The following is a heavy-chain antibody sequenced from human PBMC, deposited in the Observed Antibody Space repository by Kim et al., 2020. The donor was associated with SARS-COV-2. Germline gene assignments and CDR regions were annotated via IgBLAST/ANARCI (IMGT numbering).Heavy chain of an antibody. CDR2: MNPNLGNT. V-gene: IGHV1-8*01. Sequence: ASVKVSCKASGYSFTGYDINWVRQATGQGLEWTGWMNPNLGNTGYAQKFQGRLTLTWDTSIRTAYMELSSLKSEDTAVYYCARRVPSPGYKYFAMDVWGQGTTDTVSS. D-gene: IGHD5-18*01. CDR1: GYSFTGYD. J-gene: IGHJ6*02. CDR3: ARRVPSPGYKYFAMDV.